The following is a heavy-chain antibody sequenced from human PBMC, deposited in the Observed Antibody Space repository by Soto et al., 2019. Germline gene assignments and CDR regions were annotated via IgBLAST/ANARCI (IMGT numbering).Heavy chain of an antibody. V-gene: IGHV1-69*13. Sequence: SVKVSCKASGGTFSSYAISWVRQAPGQGLEWMGGIIPIFGTANYAQKFQGRVTITADESTSTAYMELSSLRSEDTAVYYCARLFITDYYDSSGYYPVWGQGTLVTVSS. D-gene: IGHD3-22*01. CDR1: GGTFSSYA. CDR2: IIPIFGTA. J-gene: IGHJ4*02. CDR3: ARLFITDYYDSSGYYPV.